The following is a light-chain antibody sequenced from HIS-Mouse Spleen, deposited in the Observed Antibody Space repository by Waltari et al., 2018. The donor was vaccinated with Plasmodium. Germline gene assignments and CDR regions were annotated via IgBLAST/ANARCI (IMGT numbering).Light chain of an antibody. CDR3: LQHNSYPRT. CDR2: AAS. J-gene: IGKJ1*01. Sequence: DIQMTQSPSAMSASVGDRVTIPCRASQGFSNHLAWFQQKPGQVPKRLIYAASSLQSGVPSRFSGSGSGTEFTLTISSLQSEDFATYYCLQHNSYPRTFGQGTKVEIK. CDR1: QGFSNH. V-gene: IGKV1-17*03.